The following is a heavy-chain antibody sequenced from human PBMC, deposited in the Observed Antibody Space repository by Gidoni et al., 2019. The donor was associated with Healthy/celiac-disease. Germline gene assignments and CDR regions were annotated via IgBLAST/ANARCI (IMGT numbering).Heavy chain of an antibody. J-gene: IGHJ6*02. CDR2: MNPNSGNT. V-gene: IGHV1-8*01. Sequence: QVQLVQSGAEVKKPGASVKVSCKASGYPFTRYDINWVRQATGQGLEWMGWMNPNSGNTGYAQKFQGRVTMTRNTSISTAYMELSSLRSEDTAVYYCARGGYSPPWGYYYYYGMDVWGQGTTVTVSS. CDR1: GYPFTRYD. CDR3: ARGGYSPPWGYYYYYGMDV. D-gene: IGHD2-2*02.